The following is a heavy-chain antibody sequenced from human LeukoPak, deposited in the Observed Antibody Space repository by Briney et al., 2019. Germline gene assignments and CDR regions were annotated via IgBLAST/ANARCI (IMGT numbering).Heavy chain of an antibody. J-gene: IGHJ5*02. D-gene: IGHD1-26*01. V-gene: IGHV4-4*07. CDR3: TRHPPYSGRYFGWFDP. CDR1: GGSISSYY. CDR2: IYTSGST. Sequence: PSETLSLTCTVSGGSISSYYWSWIRQPAGKGLEWIGRIYTSGSTNYNPSLKSRVTMSVDTSKNQFSLKLTSVTAADTAVYYCTRHPPYSGRYFGWFDPWGQGTLVTVSS.